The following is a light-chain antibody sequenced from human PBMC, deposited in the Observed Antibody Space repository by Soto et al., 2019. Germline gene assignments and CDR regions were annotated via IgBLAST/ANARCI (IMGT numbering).Light chain of an antibody. J-gene: IGKJ1*01. CDR1: QSVSNY. V-gene: IGKV3-20*01. CDR3: QQYGTVPWT. CDR2: AAS. Sequence: EIVLTQSPATLSFSPGERLTLSCRASQSVSNYLAWYQQKPGQSPRLLIYAASSRASGIPDRFSGSGSGTDFTLSINGLDPEDLAVYYCQQYGTVPWTFGQGTKVDIK.